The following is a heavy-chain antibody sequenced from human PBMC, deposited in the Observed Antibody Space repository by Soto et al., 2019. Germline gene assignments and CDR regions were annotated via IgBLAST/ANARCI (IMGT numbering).Heavy chain of an antibody. J-gene: IGHJ6*03. Sequence: SETLSLTCAVYGGSFSGYYWSWIRQPPGKGLEWIGEINHSGSTNYNPSLKSRVTISVDTSKNQFSLKLSSVTAADTAVYYCARGRGAARHYYYYMDVWGKGTTVTV. CDR1: GGSFSGYY. CDR2: INHSGST. CDR3: ARGRGAARHYYYYMDV. V-gene: IGHV4-34*01. D-gene: IGHD6-6*01.